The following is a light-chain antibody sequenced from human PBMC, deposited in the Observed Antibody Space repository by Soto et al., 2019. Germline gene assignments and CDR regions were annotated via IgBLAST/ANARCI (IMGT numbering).Light chain of an antibody. CDR1: QTVSRN. J-gene: IGKJ2*01. CDR3: QQYNNWPPYT. CDR2: GAS. V-gene: IGKV3D-15*01. Sequence: EIVLTQSPGTLSLSPGERATLSCRASQTVSRNFLAWYQQKPGQTPRVLIYGASLRATGIPDRFSGSGSATDFTLTISSLQSEDFAVYYCQQYNNWPPYTLGQGTK.